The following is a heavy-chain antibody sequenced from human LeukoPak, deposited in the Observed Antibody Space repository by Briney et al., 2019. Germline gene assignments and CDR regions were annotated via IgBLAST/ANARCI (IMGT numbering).Heavy chain of an antibody. J-gene: IGHJ6*02. Sequence: GGSLRLSCAASGFTFSSYEMNWVRQAPGKGLEWVSYISSSGSTIYYADSVKGRFTISRDNAKNSLYLQMKSLRAEDTAVYYCARDPIAVAGFPYYYYGMDVWGQGTTVTVSS. CDR1: GFTFSSYE. V-gene: IGHV3-48*03. CDR2: ISSSGSTI. D-gene: IGHD6-19*01. CDR3: ARDPIAVAGFPYYYYGMDV.